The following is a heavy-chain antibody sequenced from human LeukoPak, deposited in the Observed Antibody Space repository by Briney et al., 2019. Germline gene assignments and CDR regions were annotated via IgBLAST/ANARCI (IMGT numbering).Heavy chain of an antibody. D-gene: IGHD1-26*01. J-gene: IGHJ4*02. CDR2: ISSSGTI. Sequence: GGSLRLSCAASGFTFSSYEMNWVRQAPGKGLEWVPYISSSGTIHYVDSVKGRFTISRDNAKNSLFLQMNSLRPEDTAVYYCVDGIVGAPPGDYWGQGTLVTVSS. CDR3: VDGIVGAPPGDY. V-gene: IGHV3-48*03. CDR1: GFTFSSYE.